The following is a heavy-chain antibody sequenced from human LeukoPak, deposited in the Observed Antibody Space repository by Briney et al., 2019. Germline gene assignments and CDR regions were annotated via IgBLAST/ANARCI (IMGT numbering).Heavy chain of an antibody. CDR3: ARQGKHYDSSGYGRLNAFDI. V-gene: IGHV4-39*01. CDR1: GGSISSASYY. CDR2: IFYSGGA. D-gene: IGHD3-22*01. Sequence: SETLSLTCTVSGGSISSASYYWGLIRQPPGKGLEWIASIFYSGGAYYNPSLKSRVTISVDTSKNQFSLKLNSVTAADTAVYYCARQGKHYDSSGYGRLNAFDIWGQGTMVTVSS. J-gene: IGHJ3*02.